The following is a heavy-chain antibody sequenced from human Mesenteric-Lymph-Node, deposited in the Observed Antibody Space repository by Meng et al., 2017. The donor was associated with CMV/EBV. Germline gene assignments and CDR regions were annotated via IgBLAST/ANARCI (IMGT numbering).Heavy chain of an antibody. CDR3: ARARLVPPAMYYYGMDV. CDR2: INPKSGDN. D-gene: IGHD2-2*01. Sequence: ASVKVSCKASGYTFTDYYIHWVRQAPGQGLEWMGWINPKSGDNEFEQRFQGRVTVTSDTSNSTAYMELSRLSSDDNSVYYCARARLVPPAMYYYGMDVWGQGTTVTVSS. J-gene: IGHJ6*02. CDR1: GYTFTDYY. V-gene: IGHV1-2*02.